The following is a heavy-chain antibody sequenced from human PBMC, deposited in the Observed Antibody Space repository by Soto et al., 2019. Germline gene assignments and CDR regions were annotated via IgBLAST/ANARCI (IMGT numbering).Heavy chain of an antibody. D-gene: IGHD6-6*01. J-gene: IGHJ6*02. CDR2: ISYDGSNK. Sequence: QVQLVESGGGVVQPGRSLRLSCAASGFTFSSYGMHWVRQAPGKGLEWVAVISYDGSNKYYADSVKGRFTISRDNSKNRWYLQRTGLRAEATAGYYCAIWGSSAKNSSYSYGMAVWGQGPTATASS. CDR3: AIWGSSAKNSSYSYGMAV. V-gene: IGHV3-30*03. CDR1: GFTFSSYG.